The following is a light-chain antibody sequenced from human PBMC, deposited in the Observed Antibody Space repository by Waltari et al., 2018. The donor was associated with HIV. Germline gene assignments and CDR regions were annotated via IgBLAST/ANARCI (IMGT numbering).Light chain of an antibody. J-gene: IGLJ3*02. CDR3: CSYTGSTTWV. CDR2: EDN. Sequence: QSALTQYASVSGSPGQSITISCTGTSSDVGSYNVVSWYQQHPGKAPKLMIYEDNKRPSGVSNRFSGSKSGNTASLTISGLQAEDEADYYCCSYTGSTTWVFGGGTKLTVL. V-gene: IGLV2-23*01. CDR1: SSDVGSYNV.